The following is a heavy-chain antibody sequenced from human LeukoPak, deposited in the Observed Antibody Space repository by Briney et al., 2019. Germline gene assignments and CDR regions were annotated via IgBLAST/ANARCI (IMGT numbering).Heavy chain of an antibody. V-gene: IGHV4-4*07. CDR2: IYTSGST. Sequence: SETLSLTCTVSGGSISTYHWSWIRQPAGKGLEWIGRIYTSGSTNYNPSLKSRVTMSVDTSKNQFSLKLSSVTAADTAVYYCARDYYDSSLNYWGQGTLVTVSS. D-gene: IGHD3-22*01. CDR1: GGSISTYH. CDR3: ARDYYDSSLNY. J-gene: IGHJ4*02.